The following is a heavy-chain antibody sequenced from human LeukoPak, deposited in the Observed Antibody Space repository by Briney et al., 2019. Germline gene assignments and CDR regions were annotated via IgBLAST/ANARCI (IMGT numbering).Heavy chain of an antibody. J-gene: IGHJ6*02. V-gene: IGHV3-30-3*01. CDR2: ISYDGSNK. D-gene: IGHD2-2*01. CDR1: GFTFSSYA. CDR3: ARDQSGVVVPAAYYYYGMDV. Sequence: GGSLRLSCAASGFTFSSYAMHWVRQAPGKGLEWVAVISYDGSNKYYADSVKGRFTISRDNSKNTLYLQMNGLRAEDTAVYYCARDQSGVVVPAAYYYYGMDVWGQGTTVTVSS.